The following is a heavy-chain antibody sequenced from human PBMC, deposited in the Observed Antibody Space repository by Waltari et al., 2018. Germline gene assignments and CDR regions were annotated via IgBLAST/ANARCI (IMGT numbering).Heavy chain of an antibody. CDR2: ISSSSSYI. CDR1: GFHFSSYS. V-gene: IGHV3-21*01. Sequence: EVQLVESGGGLVKPGGSLSLSCAASGFHFSSYSMNWVRQAPGKGLEWVSSISSSSSYIYYADSVKGRFTISRDNAKNSLYLQMNSLRAEDTAVYYCARGDGDYEGDYWGQGTLVTVSS. D-gene: IGHD4-17*01. J-gene: IGHJ4*02. CDR3: ARGDGDYEGDY.